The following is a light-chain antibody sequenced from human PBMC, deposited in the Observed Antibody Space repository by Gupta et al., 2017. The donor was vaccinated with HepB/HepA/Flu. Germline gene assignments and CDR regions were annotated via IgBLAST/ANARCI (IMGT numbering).Light chain of an antibody. CDR1: QSVRSSY. J-gene: IGKJ5*01. CDR2: GAS. Sequence: EIVLTQSPGTLSLSPGERATLSCRASQSVRSSYLAWYQQKPGQAPRLLIYGASSRATGIPDRFSGSGSGTDFTLTISRLEPEDFAVYYCQQKGSSPITFGQGTQVEIK. CDR3: QQKGSSPIT. V-gene: IGKV3-20*01.